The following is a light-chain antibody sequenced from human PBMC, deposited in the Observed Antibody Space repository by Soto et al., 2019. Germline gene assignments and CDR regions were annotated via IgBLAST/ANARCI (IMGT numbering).Light chain of an antibody. CDR3: QQYISYSRT. V-gene: IGKV3-20*01. J-gene: IGKJ4*02. Sequence: EIELTQSPGTLSSSLGERVTISCRASQSVSISYLAWYQQKPDQAPMLLIYGASSMATGIPYRFSGSGSGTEFTLTISRLQPDDFAAYYCQQYISYSRTFGGGTKVEI. CDR1: QSVSISY. CDR2: GAS.